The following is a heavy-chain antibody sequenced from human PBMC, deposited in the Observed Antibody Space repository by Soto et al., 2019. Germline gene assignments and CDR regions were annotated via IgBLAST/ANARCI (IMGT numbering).Heavy chain of an antibody. Sequence: QVQLVESGGGVVQPGRSLRLSCAASGFTFSSYGMHWVRQAPGKGLEWVAVISYDGSNKYYADSVKGRFTISRDNSKNTLYLQMNSLRAEDTAVYYCAKGGFDYYDSSGYPVPLDYWGQGTLVTVSS. CDR3: AKGGFDYYDSSGYPVPLDY. CDR1: GFTFSSYG. D-gene: IGHD3-22*01. CDR2: ISYDGSNK. V-gene: IGHV3-30*18. J-gene: IGHJ4*02.